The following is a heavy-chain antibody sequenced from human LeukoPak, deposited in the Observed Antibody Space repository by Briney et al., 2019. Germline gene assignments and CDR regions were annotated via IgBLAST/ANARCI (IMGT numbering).Heavy chain of an antibody. CDR1: GGSIGSYY. CDR3: ARDGVAGGFDY. D-gene: IGHD6-19*01. J-gene: IGHJ4*02. CDR2: IHYSGST. Sequence: SETLSLTCTVSGGSIGSYYWNWIRQAPGKGLEWIGYIHYSGSTNHNSSLKSRVTISVDTSKNQYSLKLSSVTAADTAVYYCARDGVAGGFDYWGQGNLVTVSS. V-gene: IGHV4-59*01.